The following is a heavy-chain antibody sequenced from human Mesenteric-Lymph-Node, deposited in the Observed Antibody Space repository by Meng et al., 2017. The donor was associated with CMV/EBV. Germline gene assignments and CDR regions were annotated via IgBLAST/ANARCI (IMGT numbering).Heavy chain of an antibody. CDR2: VNYIGST. Sequence: VYGASFSDYYWRWIRQSPGKGLEWIGEVNYIGSTKYNPSLKSRVTMSVDTSKNHFSLEVNPVTAADTAVYYCARGRYTSVEAGLDYWGQGTLVTVSS. V-gene: IGHV4-34*01. CDR3: ARGRYTSVEAGLDY. J-gene: IGHJ4*02. D-gene: IGHD6-19*01. CDR1: GASFSDYY.